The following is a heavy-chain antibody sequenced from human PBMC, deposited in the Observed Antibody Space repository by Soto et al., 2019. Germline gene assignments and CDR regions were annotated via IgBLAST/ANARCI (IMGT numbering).Heavy chain of an antibody. CDR2: VSAGGGNT. D-gene: IGHD3-16*01. CDR1: GFAFSTYA. CDR3: AKDGLPGNLYNYFDP. Sequence: EVQLVESGGGLVQPGGSLRLSCAASGFAFSTYAMHWVRQAPGKGLEWVSAVSAGGGNTYYADSVKGRFTISRDNSKNTLSLRVNSLRAEDTAVYYCAKDGLPGNLYNYFDPLGQGTLVTVSS. V-gene: IGHV3-23*04. J-gene: IGHJ5*02.